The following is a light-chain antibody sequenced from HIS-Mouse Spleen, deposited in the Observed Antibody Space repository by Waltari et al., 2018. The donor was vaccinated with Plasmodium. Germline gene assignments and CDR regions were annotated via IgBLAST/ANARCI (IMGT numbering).Light chain of an antibody. CDR1: QSVSSN. CDR3: QQYNNWSFT. J-gene: IGKJ3*01. Sequence: DIVMTQSPATLSVSPGERATLSCRASQSVSSNLAWYHQKPGQAPRLLIYGASTRATGIPARFSGSGSGTEFTLTISSLQSEDFAVYDCQQYNNWSFTFGPGTKVDIK. V-gene: IGKV3-15*01. CDR2: GAS.